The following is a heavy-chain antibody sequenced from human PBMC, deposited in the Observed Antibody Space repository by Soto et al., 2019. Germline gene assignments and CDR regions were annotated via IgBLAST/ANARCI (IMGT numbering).Heavy chain of an antibody. CDR2: ISYDGGNE. V-gene: IGHV3-30*18. Sequence: PGGSLRLSCAASGFTFSSYWMSWVRQAPGKGLEWVALISYDGGNEKYTESVKDRFTISRDDSHNVAYLQMSSLRTEDTAMYYCAKDRYSGTYPTDFDYWGQGSLVTVSS. J-gene: IGHJ4*02. CDR1: GFTFSSYW. CDR3: AKDRYSGTYPTDFDY. D-gene: IGHD1-26*01.